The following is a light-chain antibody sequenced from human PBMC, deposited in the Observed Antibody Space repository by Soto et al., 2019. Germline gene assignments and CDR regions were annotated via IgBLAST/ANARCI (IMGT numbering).Light chain of an antibody. V-gene: IGKV1-39*01. CDR3: QQTHSTPVT. J-gene: IGKJ5*01. CDR1: QIISSY. CDR2: AAY. Sequence: DIQMTQSPSSLSASVGDRSTITGRASQIISSYLNWYQQKPGKATKLLIYAAYSLQSGVTSRFSGSGSGTDFTLTISSLQPEDFATYYCQQTHSTPVTVGQGTRLEIK.